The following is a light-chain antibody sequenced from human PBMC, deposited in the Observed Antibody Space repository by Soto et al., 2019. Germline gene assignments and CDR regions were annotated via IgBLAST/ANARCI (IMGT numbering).Light chain of an antibody. CDR2: WAS. Sequence: IVMTQSPDSLAVSLGERATINCKSSQSVLFSSNNKNYLDWYRQKPGQPPKLLIYWASIRESGVPDRISGSGSGTDFTLTISSLQAEDVAVYYCQQYYSTPPYTFGQGTKLEIK. CDR3: QQYYSTPPYT. J-gene: IGKJ2*01. V-gene: IGKV4-1*01. CDR1: QSVLFSSNNKNY.